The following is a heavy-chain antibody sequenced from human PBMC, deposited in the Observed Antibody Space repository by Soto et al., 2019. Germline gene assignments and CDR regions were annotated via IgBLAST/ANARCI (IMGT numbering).Heavy chain of an antibody. CDR2: IDPSDSYT. J-gene: IGHJ4*02. CDR3: ARHVQLAGWFGELWV. CDR1: GYSFTSYW. Sequence: PGESLKISCKGSGYSFTSYWISWVRQMPVKGLEWMGRIDPSDSYTNYSPSFQGHVTISADKSISTAYLQWSSLKASDTAMYYCARHVQLAGWFGELWVWGQGTLVTVSS. V-gene: IGHV5-10-1*01. D-gene: IGHD3-10*01.